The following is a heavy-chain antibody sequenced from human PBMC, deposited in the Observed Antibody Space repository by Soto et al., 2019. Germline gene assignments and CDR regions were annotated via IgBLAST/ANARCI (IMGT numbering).Heavy chain of an antibody. V-gene: IGHV3-33*01. D-gene: IGHD6-13*01. CDR1: GFTFSSYG. CDR2: IWYDGSNK. J-gene: IGHJ6*02. Sequence: GSLRLSCAASGFTFSSYGMHWVRQAPGKGLEWVAVIWYDGSNKYYADSVKGRFTISRDNSKNTLYLQMNSLRAEDTAVYYCARDGGGIAAAGVYYYGMDVWGQGTTVTVSS. CDR3: ARDGGGIAAAGVYYYGMDV.